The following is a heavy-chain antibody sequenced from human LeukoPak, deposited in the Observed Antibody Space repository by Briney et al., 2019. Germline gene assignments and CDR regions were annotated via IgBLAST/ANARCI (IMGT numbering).Heavy chain of an antibody. CDR2: ISGSGGST. CDR3: AKDSRGRTDY. CDR1: GFSFTNYV. V-gene: IGHV3-23*01. J-gene: IGHJ4*02. D-gene: IGHD6-19*01. Sequence: QPGGSLSLSCAASGFSFTNYVMNWVRQAPGKGLEWASAISGSGGSTYYADSVRGRFTISRDNSKNTLYLQMNSLRAEDTAVYYCAKDSRGRTDYWGQGTLVTVSS.